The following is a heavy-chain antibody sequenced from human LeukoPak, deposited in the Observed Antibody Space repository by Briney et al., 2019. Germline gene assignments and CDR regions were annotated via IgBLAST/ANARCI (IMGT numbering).Heavy chain of an antibody. Sequence: GASVKVSCKASGYTFTCYAISWVRQAPGQGLEWMGWISGYNGNTNYAQKLQGRVTMTTDTSTTTAYMELRSLRSDDTAVYYCARDVSPENSAYDWAIYYYYTMDVWGQGTTVTVSS. CDR1: GYTFTCYA. CDR3: ARDVSPENSAYDWAIYYYYTMDV. J-gene: IGHJ6*02. V-gene: IGHV1-18*01. CDR2: ISGYNGNT. D-gene: IGHD5-12*01.